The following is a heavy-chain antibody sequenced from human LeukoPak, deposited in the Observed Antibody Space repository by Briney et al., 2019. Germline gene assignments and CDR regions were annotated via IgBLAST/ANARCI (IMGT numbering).Heavy chain of an antibody. J-gene: IGHJ6*03. CDR3: ASTTGYSSSWYSYYYYMDV. CDR2: ISYDGSNK. D-gene: IGHD6-13*01. V-gene: IGHV3-30*04. Sequence: GRSLRLSCAASGFTFSSYAMHWVRQAPGKGLEWVAVISYDGSNKYYADSVKGRFTISRDNSKNTLYLQMNSLRAEDTAVYYCASTTGYSSSWYSYYYYMDVWGKGTTVTVSS. CDR1: GFTFSSYA.